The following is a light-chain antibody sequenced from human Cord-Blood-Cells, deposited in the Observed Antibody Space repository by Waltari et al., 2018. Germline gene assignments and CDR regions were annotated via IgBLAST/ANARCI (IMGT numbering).Light chain of an antibody. CDR2: EGS. J-gene: IGLJ3*02. CDR1: SSDVGSYNL. Sequence: QSALTQPASVSGSPGQSITISCTGTSSDVGSYNLVSWYQQHPGKAPKLMIYEGSKRPSGVSNRFSGSNSGNTASLTISGLQAEDEADYYCCSYAGSSWVFGGGTKLTVL. V-gene: IGLV2-23*01. CDR3: CSYAGSSWV.